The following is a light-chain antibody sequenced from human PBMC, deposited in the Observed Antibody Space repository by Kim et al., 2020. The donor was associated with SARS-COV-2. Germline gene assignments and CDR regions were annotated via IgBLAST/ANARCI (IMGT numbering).Light chain of an antibody. CDR1: QSVSSN. CDR3: QQYNNWHT. CDR2: GAS. V-gene: IGKV3-15*01. Sequence: LSVSPGETATLSCRASQSVSSNLAWYQQKPGPAPRLLIYGASTRATGIPARFSGSGSGTEFTLTISSLQSEDFAVYYCQQYNNWHTFGQGTKLEIK. J-gene: IGKJ2*01.